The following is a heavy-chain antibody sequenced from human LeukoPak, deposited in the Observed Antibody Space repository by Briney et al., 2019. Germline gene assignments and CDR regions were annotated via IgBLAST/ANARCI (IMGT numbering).Heavy chain of an antibody. CDR1: GYTLTELS. Sequence: GASVKVSCKVSGYTLTELSMHWVRQAPGKGLEWMGGFDPEDGETIYAQKFQGRVAMTEDTSTDTAYMELSSLRSEDTAVYYCATVKAGMVRGVIPLDYWGQGTLVTVSS. D-gene: IGHD3-10*01. V-gene: IGHV1-24*01. CDR2: FDPEDGET. CDR3: ATVKAGMVRGVIPLDY. J-gene: IGHJ4*02.